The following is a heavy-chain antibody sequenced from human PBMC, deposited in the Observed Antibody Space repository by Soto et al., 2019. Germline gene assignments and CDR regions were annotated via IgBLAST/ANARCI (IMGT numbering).Heavy chain of an antibody. CDR1: GGSISSSSYS. Sequence: SETLSLTFTVSGGSISSSSYSWGWIREPPGKGLEWIGSIYYSGSTYYNPSLKSRLTMSVDTSKNQFSLQLSSVTAADTAVYYCARSSLYGMDVGGQGTTVTVSS. J-gene: IGHJ6*02. CDR3: ARSSLYGMDV. CDR2: IYYSGST. V-gene: IGHV4-39*01.